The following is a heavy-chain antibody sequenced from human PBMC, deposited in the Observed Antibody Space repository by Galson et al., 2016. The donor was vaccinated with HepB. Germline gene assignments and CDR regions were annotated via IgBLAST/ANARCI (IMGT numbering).Heavy chain of an antibody. J-gene: IGHJ2*01. D-gene: IGHD3-22*01. CDR3: AREYFDVSGYYYMEVRYFDL. CDR1: RFSLSAHW. V-gene: IGHV3-7*04. Sequence: SLRLSCAASRFSLSAHWMSWVRQAPGKGLEWVANIKQDGSETYFVDSVKGRFTISRDNAENSLYLEMNSLRAEDTAVYYCAREYFDVSGYYYMEVRYFDLWGRGTLVTVSP. CDR2: IKQDGSET.